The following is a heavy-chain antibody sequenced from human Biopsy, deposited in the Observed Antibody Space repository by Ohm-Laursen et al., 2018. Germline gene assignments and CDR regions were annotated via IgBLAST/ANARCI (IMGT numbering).Heavy chain of an antibody. D-gene: IGHD2/OR15-2a*01. CDR3: TRATNSTGWPYYYFYGMDI. Sequence: GTLSLTCTVSGGSVNSYSWSWIRQPAGKGLEWIGRIYSSGSTNYNPSLKSRVTMSVDMPKNQFSLKLSSVTAADTAIYYCTRATNSTGWPYYYFYGMDIWGQGTTVTVSS. CDR1: GGSVNSYS. V-gene: IGHV4-4*07. J-gene: IGHJ6*02. CDR2: IYSSGST.